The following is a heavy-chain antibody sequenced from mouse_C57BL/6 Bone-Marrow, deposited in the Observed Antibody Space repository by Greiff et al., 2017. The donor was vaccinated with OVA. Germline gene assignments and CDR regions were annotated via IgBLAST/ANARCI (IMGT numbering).Heavy chain of an antibody. CDR2: IYPGDGDT. Sequence: QVQLQQSGAELVKPGASVKISCKASGYAFSSYWMNWVKQRPGKGLEWIGQIYPGDGDTNYNGKFKGKATLTADKSSSTAYMQLSSLTSEDAAVYFCASPYSDYVGYAMDYWGQGTSVTVSS. CDR1: GYAFSSYW. CDR3: ASPYSDYVGYAMDY. J-gene: IGHJ4*01. D-gene: IGHD2-13*01. V-gene: IGHV1-80*01.